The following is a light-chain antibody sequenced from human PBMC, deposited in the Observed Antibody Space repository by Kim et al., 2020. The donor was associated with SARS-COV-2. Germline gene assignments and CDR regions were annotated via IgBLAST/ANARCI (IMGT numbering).Light chain of an antibody. CDR1: SSDIGDYNY. CDR2: EVS. V-gene: IGLV2-8*01. CDR3: CSYAGSSNWV. Sequence: QSALTQPPSASGSPGQSVTISCTGTSSDIGDYNYVSWYQQHPGKAPKLMIYEVSKWPSGVPDRFSGSKSGNTASLTVSGLQAEDEADYYCCSYAGSSNWVFGRGTKLTVL. J-gene: IGLJ3*02.